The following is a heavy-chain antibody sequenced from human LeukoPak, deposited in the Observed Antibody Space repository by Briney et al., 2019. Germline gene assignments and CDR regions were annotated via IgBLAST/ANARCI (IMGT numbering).Heavy chain of an antibody. CDR1: GGTFSSYA. J-gene: IGHJ4*02. V-gene: IGHV1-69*05. CDR2: IIPIFGTA. CDR3: ARLVGATRDEDY. D-gene: IGHD1-26*01. Sequence: SVKVSCKASGGTFSSYAISWVRQAPGQGLEWMGRIIPIFGTANYAQKFQGRVTITTDESTSTAYMELRSLRSDDTAVYYCARLVGATRDEDYWGQGTLVTVSS.